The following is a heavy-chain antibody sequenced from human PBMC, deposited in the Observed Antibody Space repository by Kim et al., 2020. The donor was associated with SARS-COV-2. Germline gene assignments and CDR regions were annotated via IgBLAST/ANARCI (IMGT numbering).Heavy chain of an antibody. Sequence: ASVKVSCKASGYTFTSYGISWVRQAPGQGLEWMGWISAYNGNTNYAQKLQGRVTMTTDTSTSTAYMELRSLRSDDTAVYYCARDGDLPAARYYYYYYGMDVWGQGTTVTVSS. CDR2: ISAYNGNT. CDR3: ARDGDLPAARYYYYYYGMDV. CDR1: GYTFTSYG. D-gene: IGHD2-2*01. V-gene: IGHV1-18*04. J-gene: IGHJ6*02.